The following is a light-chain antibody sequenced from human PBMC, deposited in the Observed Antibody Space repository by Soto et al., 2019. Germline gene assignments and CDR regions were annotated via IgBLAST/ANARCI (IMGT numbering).Light chain of an antibody. CDR3: QQYNNWPIT. J-gene: IGKJ5*01. Sequence: EIVMTQSPATLSVSPGERATLSCRASQSVSSNLAWYQQKPGQAPRLLMYGASTRATGIPARFSGSGSETEFTLTISSLQSEDFAVYYCQQYNNWPITFGQGTRLEIK. CDR2: GAS. CDR1: QSVSSN. V-gene: IGKV3D-15*01.